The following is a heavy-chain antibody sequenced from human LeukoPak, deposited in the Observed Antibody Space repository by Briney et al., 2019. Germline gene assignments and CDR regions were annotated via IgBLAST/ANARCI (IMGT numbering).Heavy chain of an antibody. J-gene: IGHJ4*02. Sequence: SETLSLTCAVYGGSFSGYYWSWIRQPPGKGLEWIGEINHSGSTNYNPSLKSRVTISVDTSKNQFSLKLSSVTAADTAVYYCARGSEYGDPVDFFDYWGQGTLVTVSS. D-gene: IGHD4-17*01. CDR2: INHSGST. CDR3: ARGSEYGDPVDFFDY. V-gene: IGHV4-34*01. CDR1: GGSFSGYY.